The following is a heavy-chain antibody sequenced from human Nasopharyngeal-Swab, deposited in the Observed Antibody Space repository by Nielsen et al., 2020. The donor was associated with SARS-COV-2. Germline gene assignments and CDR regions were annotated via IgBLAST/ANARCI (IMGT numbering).Heavy chain of an antibody. J-gene: IGHJ4*02. V-gene: IGHV3-23*03. CDR3: AQEIRPNDY. D-gene: IGHD6-6*01. CDR2: IYSGGSST. CDR1: GFTFSSYA. Sequence: GESLKISCAASGFTFSSYAMSWVRQAPGKGLEWVSVIYSGGSSTYYADSVKGRFTISRDNSKNTLYLQMNSLRAEDTAVYYCAQEIRPNDYWGQGTLVTVSS.